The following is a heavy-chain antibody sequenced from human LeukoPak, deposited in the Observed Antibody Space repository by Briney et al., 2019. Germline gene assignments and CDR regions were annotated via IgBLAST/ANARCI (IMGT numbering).Heavy chain of an antibody. CDR2: ISSDGNNK. CDR1: GFTFSSYA. D-gene: IGHD3-10*01. CDR3: ARPRWFGANDAFDI. J-gene: IGHJ3*02. Sequence: QSGGSLRLSCAASGFTFSSYAVHWVRQAPGKGLEWVAVISSDGNNKYYAESVKGRFTISRDNSKNTLFLQMNSLRAEDTAVYYCARPRWFGANDAFDIWGQGTMITVSS. V-gene: IGHV3-30*14.